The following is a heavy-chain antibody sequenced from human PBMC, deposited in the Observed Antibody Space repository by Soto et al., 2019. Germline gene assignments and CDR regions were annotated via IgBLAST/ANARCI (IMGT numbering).Heavy chain of an antibody. CDR2: MNPNTGVA. CDR1: GYTFTGYD. J-gene: IGHJ4*02. Sequence: QVQLVQSGAEVKKPGASVKVSCKASGYTFTGYDVHWVRQATGQGLEWVGWMNPNTGVAGFAQKFQGRVTLTGNTSITTAYMELSSLRSEDTAVYYCVRGLRRGYSVYWGQGTLVTVSS. CDR3: VRGLRRGYSVY. D-gene: IGHD2-2*03. V-gene: IGHV1-8*01.